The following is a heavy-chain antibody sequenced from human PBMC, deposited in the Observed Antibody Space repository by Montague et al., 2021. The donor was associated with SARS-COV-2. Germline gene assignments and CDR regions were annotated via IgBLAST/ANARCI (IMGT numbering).Heavy chain of an antibody. Sequence: SLRLSCAASGFTFSSYEMNWVRQAPGKGLEWVSYISSSGSTIYYXDSVKGRFTISRDTAKNSLYLQMNSLRAEDTAVYYCARAGDFGYGSGSYAGGFDYWGQGTLVTVSS. CDR2: ISSSGSTI. CDR1: GFTFSSYE. V-gene: IGHV3-48*03. D-gene: IGHD3-10*01. J-gene: IGHJ4*02. CDR3: ARAGDFGYGSGSYAGGFDY.